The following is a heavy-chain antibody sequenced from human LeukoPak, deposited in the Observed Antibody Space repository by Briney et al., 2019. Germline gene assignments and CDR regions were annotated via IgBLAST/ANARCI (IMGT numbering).Heavy chain of an antibody. D-gene: IGHD2-15*01. V-gene: IGHV4-39*01. CDR2: IHYTGST. CDR1: GGSISSSSYY. J-gene: IGHJ4*02. Sequence: SETLSLTCTVSGGSISSSSYYWGWIRQPPGKGLEWIGSIHYTGSTYHNPSLKSRVTVSVDTSRNHFSLKLSSVTAADTAVHYCARIPAWYCSGGSCSLDYWGQGTLVTVSS. CDR3: ARIPAWYCSGGSCSLDY.